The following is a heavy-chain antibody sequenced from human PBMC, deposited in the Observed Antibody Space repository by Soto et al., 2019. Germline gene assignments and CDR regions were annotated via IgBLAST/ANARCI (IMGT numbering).Heavy chain of an antibody. V-gene: IGHV3-74*01. CDR1: KFSFSGYW. CDR3: AKVASGSYDWFDP. D-gene: IGHD1-26*01. J-gene: IGHJ5*02. Sequence: EVQLVESGGGLVQPGGSLRLSCAASKFSFSGYWMHWVRQAPGKGLMWVSRVKPDGSTTTYADSVKGRFTISRDNAKNTVFLQMNSLRADDTAVYYCAKVASGSYDWFDPWGQGTLVTVSS. CDR2: VKPDGSTT.